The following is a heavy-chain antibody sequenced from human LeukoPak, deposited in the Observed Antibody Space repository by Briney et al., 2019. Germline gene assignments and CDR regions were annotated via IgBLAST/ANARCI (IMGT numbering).Heavy chain of an antibody. CDR1: GYTFTNYA. CDR2: IHPSTGNP. D-gene: IGHD5-18*01. V-gene: IGHV7-4-1*02. Sequence: ASVKVSCKASGYTFTNYAMNWVRQAPEQGLEWMGWIHPSTGNPTYAQGFTGRFVFSLDTSVSTAYLQISSLKAEDTAVYYCARASYGSLSVYGYWGQGTLVTVSS. J-gene: IGHJ4*02. CDR3: ARASYGSLSVYGY.